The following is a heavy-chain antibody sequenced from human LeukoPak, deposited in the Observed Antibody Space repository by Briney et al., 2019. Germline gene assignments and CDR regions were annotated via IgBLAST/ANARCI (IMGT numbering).Heavy chain of an antibody. CDR1: GGSISGYY. D-gene: IGHD2-2*01. CDR2: ISYSGST. Sequence: PSETLTLTCTVSGGSISGYYWSWIRQPPGKGLEWIGYISYSGSTNYNPSLKSRVTISVDTSKNQFSLKLGSVTAADTALYYCARGYQLRDDAFDIWGHRTIVTVSS. CDR3: ARGYQLRDDAFDI. J-gene: IGHJ3*02. V-gene: IGHV4-59*01.